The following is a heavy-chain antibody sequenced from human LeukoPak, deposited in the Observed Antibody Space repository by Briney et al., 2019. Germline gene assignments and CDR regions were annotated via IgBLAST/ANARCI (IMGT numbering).Heavy chain of an antibody. CDR2: ISAYNGNT. D-gene: IGHD6-19*01. V-gene: IGHV1-18*01. Sequence: ASVKVSCKASGYTFTSYGISWVRQAPGQGLEWMGWISAYNGNTNYAQKLQGRVTMTTDTSTSTAYTELRSLRSDDTAVYYCARSGVSSGWYENWFDPWGQGTLVTVSS. CDR1: GYTFTSYG. J-gene: IGHJ5*02. CDR3: ARSGVSSGWYENWFDP.